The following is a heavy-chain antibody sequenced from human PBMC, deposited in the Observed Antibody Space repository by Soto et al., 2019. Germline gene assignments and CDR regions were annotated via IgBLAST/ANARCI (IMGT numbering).Heavy chain of an antibody. CDR1: GFTFSSYG. V-gene: IGHV3-30*18. D-gene: IGHD1-7*01. CDR2: ISYDGSNK. J-gene: IGHJ4*02. Sequence: GGSLRLSCAASGFTFSSYGMHWVRQAPGKGLEWVAVISYDGSNKYYADSVKGRFTISRDNSKNTLYLQMNSLRAEDTAVYYCAKDRTGTTDYWGQGTLVTVSS. CDR3: AKDRTGTTDY.